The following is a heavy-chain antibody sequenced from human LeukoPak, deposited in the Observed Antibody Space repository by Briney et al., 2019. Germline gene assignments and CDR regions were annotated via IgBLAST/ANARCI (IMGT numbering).Heavy chain of an antibody. V-gene: IGHV4-59*01. J-gene: IGHJ4*02. CDR3: ARDRYLKSFDY. D-gene: IGHD3-9*01. Sequence: SETLSLTCNVSGVSISGYYWSWIRQPPGKGLEWIGYMYYSGSTNYNPSLKSRVTISVDASKNQFSLKLSSVTAADTAVYYCARDRYLKSFDYWGQGTLVTVSS. CDR1: GVSISGYY. CDR2: MYYSGST.